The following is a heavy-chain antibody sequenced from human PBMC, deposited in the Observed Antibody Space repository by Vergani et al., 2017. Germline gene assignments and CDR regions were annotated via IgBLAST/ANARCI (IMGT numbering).Heavy chain of an antibody. V-gene: IGHV3-30*18. CDR2: ISYDGDRR. CDR3: AKDLSYNTDWPHFDS. J-gene: IGHJ4*02. D-gene: IGHD3-9*01. Sequence: QVHLVESGGGVVQPGRSLTLSCVASGFSFRGHGMHWVRQAPGKGLEWVAMISYDGDRRDYGDFAKGRFTISRDSSKTVYLQMNSLRVEDTAMYFCAKDLSYNTDWPHFDSRGQGTLVTVSS. CDR1: GFSFRGHG.